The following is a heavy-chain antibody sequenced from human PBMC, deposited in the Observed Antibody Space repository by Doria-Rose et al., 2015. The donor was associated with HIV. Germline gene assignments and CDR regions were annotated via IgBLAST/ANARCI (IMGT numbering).Heavy chain of an antibody. D-gene: IGHD6-13*01. Sequence: QITLKGSGPVLVKPTETLTLTCTVSGVSLSSPGMGVSWIRQPPGKALEWLANIFSDDERSYRTSLKSRLTISRGTSKSQVVLIMTDMDPVDTATYYCARIKSSRWYHKYYFDFWGQGTLVIVS. J-gene: IGHJ4*02. V-gene: IGHV2-26*01. CDR2: IFSDDER. CDR3: ARIKSSRWYHKYYFDF. CDR1: GVSLSSPGMG.